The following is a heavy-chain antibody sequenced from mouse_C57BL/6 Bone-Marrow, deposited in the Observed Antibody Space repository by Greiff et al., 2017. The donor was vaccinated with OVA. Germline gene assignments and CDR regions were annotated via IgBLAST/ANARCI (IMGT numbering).Heavy chain of an antibody. V-gene: IGHV1-53*01. D-gene: IGHD1-1*01. Sequence: QVQLQQPGTELVKPGASVKLSCKASGYTFTSYWMHWVKQRPGQGLEWIGNINPSNGGTNYNEKFKSKATLTVDKSSSTAYMQLSSLTSEDSAVYYCARRGTTVVATYYYAMDYWGQGTSVTVSS. CDR2: INPSNGGT. CDR3: ARRGTTVVATYYYAMDY. CDR1: GYTFTSYW. J-gene: IGHJ4*01.